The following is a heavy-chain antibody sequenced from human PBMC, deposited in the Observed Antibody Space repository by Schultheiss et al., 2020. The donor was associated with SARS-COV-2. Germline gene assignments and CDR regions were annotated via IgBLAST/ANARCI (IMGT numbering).Heavy chain of an antibody. CDR1: GFTFSSYA. V-gene: IGHV3-23*01. J-gene: IGHJ4*02. CDR3: AKVRGPSGSYSSWPFDY. D-gene: IGHD1-26*01. CDR2: ISAGGGGT. Sequence: GESLKISCAASGFTFSSYAMNWVRQAPGKGLEWVSRISAGGGGTYYTDSVKGRFTISRDNSKNTLYLQMNSLRAEDTAVYYCAKVRGPSGSYSSWPFDYWGQGTLVTVSS.